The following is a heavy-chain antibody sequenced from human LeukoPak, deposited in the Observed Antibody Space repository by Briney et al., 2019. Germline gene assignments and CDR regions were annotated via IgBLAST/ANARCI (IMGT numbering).Heavy chain of an antibody. V-gene: IGHV4-30-4*07. CDR3: ARGWGPAYCGGDCHRHFDY. J-gene: IGHJ4*02. CDR2: IYNSGST. D-gene: IGHD2-21*02. Sequence: SQTLSLTCAVSGGSISSGGYSWNWIRQPPGMALEWIGYIYNSGSTSYNPSLKSRVTMSVDTSKNQFSLKLNSVTAADTAVYYCARGWGPAYCGGDCHRHFDYWGQGTLVTVSP. CDR1: GGSISSGGYS.